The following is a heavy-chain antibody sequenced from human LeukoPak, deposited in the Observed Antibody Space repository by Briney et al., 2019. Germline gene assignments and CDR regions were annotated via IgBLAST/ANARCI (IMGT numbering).Heavy chain of an antibody. CDR1: GFTFTSSW. CDR3: VTYASMGY. Sequence: GGSLRLSCVVSGFTFTSSWMSWARQAPGKGLDCVANIKQDGSEKHYVDSVKGRFTVSRDNAKNSLYLEMNSLRAEDTGVYYCVTYASMGYWGQGTLVTVSS. J-gene: IGHJ4*02. D-gene: IGHD2-8*01. CDR2: IKQDGSEK. V-gene: IGHV3-7*02.